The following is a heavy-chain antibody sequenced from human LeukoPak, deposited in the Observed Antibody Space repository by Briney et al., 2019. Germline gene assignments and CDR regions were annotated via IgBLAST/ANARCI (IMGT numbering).Heavy chain of an antibody. CDR3: AGEQYRTMVRGVICWFDP. CDR1: GGSISSYY. J-gene: IGHJ5*02. CDR2: IYTSGST. V-gene: IGHV4-4*07. Sequence: SETLSLTCTVSGGSISSYYWSWIRQPAGKGLEWIGRIYTSGSTNYNPSLKSRVTMSVDTSKNQFSLKLSSVTAADTAVYYCAGEQYRTMVRGVICWFDPWGQGTLVTVSS. D-gene: IGHD3-10*01.